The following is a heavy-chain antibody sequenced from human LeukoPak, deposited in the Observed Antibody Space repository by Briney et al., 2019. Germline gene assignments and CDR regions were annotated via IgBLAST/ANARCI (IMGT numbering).Heavy chain of an antibody. CDR2: IYYSGST. CDR1: GGSISSYY. J-gene: IGHJ6*02. Sequence: SETLSLTCTVSGGSISSYYWSWIRQPPGKGLEWIGYIYYSGSTNYNPSLKSRVTISVDRSKNQVSLKLSSVTAADTAVYYCARPIVGAHYGMDVWGQGTTVTVSS. V-gene: IGHV4-59*08. D-gene: IGHD1-26*01. CDR3: ARPIVGAHYGMDV.